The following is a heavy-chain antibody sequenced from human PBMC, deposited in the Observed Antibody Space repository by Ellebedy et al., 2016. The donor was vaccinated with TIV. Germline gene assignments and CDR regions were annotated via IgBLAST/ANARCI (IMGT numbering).Heavy chain of an antibody. CDR3: AVGHYDISGYPFEH. CDR2: IDPSGGRT. CDR1: GYTFTTYN. Sequence: AASVKVSCKASGYTFTTYNLHWVRQAPGQGLEWMGRIDPSGGRTNYAQKFQDRVTMTRDTSTTTVYVELSNLGSDDTALYYCAVGHYDISGYPFEHWGQGTLVTVSS. D-gene: IGHD3-22*01. V-gene: IGHV1-46*01. J-gene: IGHJ4*02.